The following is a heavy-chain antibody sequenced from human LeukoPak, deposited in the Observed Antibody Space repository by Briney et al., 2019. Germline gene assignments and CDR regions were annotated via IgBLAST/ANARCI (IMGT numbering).Heavy chain of an antibody. CDR1: GGSFSGYY. Sequence: SETLSLTCAVYGGSFSGYYWSWIRQPPGKGLEWIGEINHSGSTNYNPSLKSRVTISVDTSKNQFSLKLCSVTAADTAVYYCARFGYCSSTSCENYYYMDVWGKGTTVTVSS. J-gene: IGHJ6*03. CDR3: ARFGYCSSTSCENYYYMDV. V-gene: IGHV4-34*01. D-gene: IGHD2-2*01. CDR2: INHSGST.